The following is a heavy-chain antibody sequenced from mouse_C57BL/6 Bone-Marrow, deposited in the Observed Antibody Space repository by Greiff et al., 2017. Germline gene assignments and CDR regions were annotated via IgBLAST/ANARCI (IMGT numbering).Heavy chain of an antibody. CDR2: ISSGSSTI. V-gene: IGHV5-17*01. J-gene: IGHJ3*01. Sequence: EVMLVESGGGLVKPGGSLKLSCAASGFTFSDYGMHWVRQAPEKGLEWVAYISSGSSTIYYADTVKGRFTISRDNAKNTLFLQMTSLRSEDTAMYYCARPDYYYGSSYGWFAYWGQGTLVTVSA. CDR3: ARPDYYYGSSYGWFAY. D-gene: IGHD1-1*01. CDR1: GFTFSDYG.